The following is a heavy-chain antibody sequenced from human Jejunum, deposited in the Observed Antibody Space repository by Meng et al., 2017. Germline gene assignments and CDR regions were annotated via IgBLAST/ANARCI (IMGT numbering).Heavy chain of an antibody. CDR3: ARAPGYCSGGSCFPCDY. J-gene: IGHJ4*02. CDR1: GFSFSWYW. Sequence: GESLKISCAASGFSFSWYWMTWVRQAPGKGLEWVANIKQDGSEKYYVDSVNGRFTISRDNTKNSLYLQMDSLRVEDTAVYYCARAPGYCSGGSCFPCDYWGQGTLVTVSS. V-gene: IGHV3-7*01. CDR2: IKQDGSEK. D-gene: IGHD2-15*01.